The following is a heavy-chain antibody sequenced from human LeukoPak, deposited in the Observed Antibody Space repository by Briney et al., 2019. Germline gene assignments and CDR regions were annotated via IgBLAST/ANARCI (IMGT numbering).Heavy chain of an antibody. CDR3: ARRALGEWRLKDTESAFDI. Sequence: PGGSLRLSCAASGFTFSSYWMSWVRQAPGKGLEWVANIKQDGSEKYYVDSVKGRFTISRDNAKNSLYLQMNSLRAEDTAVYYCARRALGEWRLKDTESAFDIWGQGTMVTVSS. J-gene: IGHJ3*02. V-gene: IGHV3-7*05. CDR2: IKQDGSEK. CDR1: GFTFSSYW. D-gene: IGHD1-14*01.